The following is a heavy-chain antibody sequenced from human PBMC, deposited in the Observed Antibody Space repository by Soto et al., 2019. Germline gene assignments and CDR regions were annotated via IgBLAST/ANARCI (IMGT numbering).Heavy chain of an antibody. V-gene: IGHV3-23*01. CDR3: AKKVNSGPGSQFFDY. J-gene: IGHJ4*02. Sequence: GGSLRLSCAASGFTFSSYSMSWVRQAPGKGLEWVSGFSTGGDGGTTYYADSVKGRFTISRDNSKSTLFLQMNSLRAEDTAIYYCAKKVNSGPGSQFFDYWGQGTPVTVSS. CDR1: GFTFSSYS. CDR2: FSTGGDGGTT. D-gene: IGHD3-10*01.